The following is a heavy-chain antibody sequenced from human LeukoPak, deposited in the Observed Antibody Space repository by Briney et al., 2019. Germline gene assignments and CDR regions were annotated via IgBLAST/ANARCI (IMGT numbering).Heavy chain of an antibody. V-gene: IGHV1-69*10. CDR1: GGTFSIYA. Sequence: ASVTVSSKASGGTFSIYAISWVRQAPGQGLEWMGRIIPILGIANYAQKFQGRVTITADKSTSTAYMELSSLRSEYTAVYYCARGLVGYYYDSSGYLYWGEGTLVTVSS. CDR3: ARGLVGYYYDSSGYLY. J-gene: IGHJ4*02. D-gene: IGHD3-22*01. CDR2: IIPILGIA.